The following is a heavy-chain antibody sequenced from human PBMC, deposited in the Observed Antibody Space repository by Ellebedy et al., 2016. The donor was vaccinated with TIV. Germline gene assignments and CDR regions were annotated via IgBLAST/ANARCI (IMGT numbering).Heavy chain of an antibody. V-gene: IGHV3-53*01. Sequence: GESLKISCAASGFTVSNTYMGWVRQAPGKGLDWVSVIYSGGSTSYVASVKGRFIISRDNSKNTLFLQMNSLRAEDTAVYYCGTPGGYVGGLDQWGQGTLVIVSS. CDR2: IYSGGST. D-gene: IGHD6-13*01. CDR3: GTPGGYVGGLDQ. J-gene: IGHJ4*02. CDR1: GFTVSNTY.